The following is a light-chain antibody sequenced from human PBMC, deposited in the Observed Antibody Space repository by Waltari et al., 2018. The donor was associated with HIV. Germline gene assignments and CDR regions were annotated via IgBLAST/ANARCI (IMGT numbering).Light chain of an antibody. CDR3: SSYTSSSTPYV. Sequence: QSALTQPASVSGSPGQSLTISSPGTSRDVGGYNYVSWYQQHPGKAPKPMIYEVSNRPSGVSNRFSGSKSGNTASLTISGLQAEDEADYYCSSYTSSSTPYVFGTGTKVTVL. CDR1: SRDVGGYNY. CDR2: EVS. V-gene: IGLV2-14*01. J-gene: IGLJ1*01.